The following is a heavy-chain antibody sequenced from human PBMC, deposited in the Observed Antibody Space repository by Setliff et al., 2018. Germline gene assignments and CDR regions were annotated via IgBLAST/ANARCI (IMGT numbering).Heavy chain of an antibody. CDR2: IIPIFGSA. D-gene: IGHD6-6*01. J-gene: IGHJ6*03. V-gene: IGHV1-69*05. Sequence: SVKVSCKTSGFRFTNFGFSWVRQAPGQGLEWMGGIIPIFGSANYAQKFQGRATIITDESTSTAYMELSSLRSEDTAVYYCAREGVDSRSSTDYRYYMDVWGKGTTVTVSS. CDR1: GFRFTNFG. CDR3: AREGVDSRSSTDYRYYMDV.